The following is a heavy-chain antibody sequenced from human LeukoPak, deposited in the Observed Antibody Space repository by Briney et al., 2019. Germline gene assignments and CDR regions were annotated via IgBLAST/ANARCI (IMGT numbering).Heavy chain of an antibody. J-gene: IGHJ4*02. D-gene: IGHD3-3*01. CDR1: GFTFGSYA. CDR3: VRDRPPYYDFWSGLDY. Sequence: GRSLRLSCAASGFTFGSYAMHWVRQAPGKGLEWVAVISCDGSNKYYADSVKGRFTISRDNSKNTLYLQMSSLRAEDTAVYYCVRDRPPYYDFWSGLDYWGQGTLVTVSS. V-gene: IGHV3-30-3*01. CDR2: ISCDGSNK.